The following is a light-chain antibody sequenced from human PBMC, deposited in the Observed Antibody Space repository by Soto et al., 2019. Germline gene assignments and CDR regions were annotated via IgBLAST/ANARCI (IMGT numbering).Light chain of an antibody. Sequence: AIRMTQSPSSLSASTGDRVTITCRASQGISSYLAWYQQKPGKAPKLLIYAASTLQSGVPSRFSGSGSGTDFTLTISRLEPEDFAVYYCQQQGRSWITFGQGTRLEIK. CDR3: QQQGRSWIT. J-gene: IGKJ5*01. V-gene: IGKV1-8*01. CDR1: QGISSY. CDR2: AAS.